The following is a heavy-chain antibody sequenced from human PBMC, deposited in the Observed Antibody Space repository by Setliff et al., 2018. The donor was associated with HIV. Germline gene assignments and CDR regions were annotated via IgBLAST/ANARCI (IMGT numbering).Heavy chain of an antibody. CDR3: ARSPRGTGGHYYFSE. CDR2: IYPSDSDT. D-gene: IGHD3-10*01. CDR1: GYSFTSYW. Sequence: GESLKISCKASGYSFTSYWIGWVRHMPGKGLEWMGIIYPSDSDTRYSPSFQGQVTISADESTYTAYLQWSGLKASDTAIYYCARSPRGTGGHYYFSEWGQGPVVTVSS. V-gene: IGHV5-51*01. J-gene: IGHJ4*02.